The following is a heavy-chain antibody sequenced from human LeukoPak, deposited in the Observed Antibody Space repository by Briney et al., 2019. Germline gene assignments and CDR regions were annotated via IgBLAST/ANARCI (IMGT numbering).Heavy chain of an antibody. D-gene: IGHD3-9*01. CDR1: GFTFDDYA. CDR3: AKGDDILTGPLY. Sequence: GGSLRLSCAASGFTFDDYAMHWVRQAPGKGLEWVSGISWNSGSIGYADSVKGRFTISRDNAKNSLYLQMNSLRAEDTALYYCAKGDDILTGPLYWGQGTLVTVSS. CDR2: ISWNSGSI. J-gene: IGHJ4*02. V-gene: IGHV3-9*01.